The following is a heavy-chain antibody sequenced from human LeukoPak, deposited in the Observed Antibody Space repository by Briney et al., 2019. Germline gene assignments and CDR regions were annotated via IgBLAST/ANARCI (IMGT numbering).Heavy chain of an antibody. CDR3: ARDDRDISSFRFDY. D-gene: IGHD6-6*01. Sequence: PGGSLRLSCAASGFTFNTYSMNWVRQAPGKGLEWVSSISSHSRDIYYADSVKGRFTISRDNAKNSLHLQMNSLRAEDTAVYYCARDDRDISSFRFDYWGHGILVTVPS. J-gene: IGHJ4*01. CDR1: GFTFNTYS. CDR2: ISSHSRDI. V-gene: IGHV3-21*01.